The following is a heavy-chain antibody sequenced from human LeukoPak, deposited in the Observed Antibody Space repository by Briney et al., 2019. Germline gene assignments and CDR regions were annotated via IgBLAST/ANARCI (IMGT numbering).Heavy chain of an antibody. V-gene: IGHV3-74*01. Sequence: GGSLRLSCAASGFTFSSYWMNWVRQAPGKGLVWVSRIASDGSSTTYADSVKGRFSISRDNAKNTLYLQMSSLRVEDTAVYYCARDDGDYDYFDYWGQGTLVTVSS. CDR1: GFTFSSYW. D-gene: IGHD4-17*01. CDR3: ARDDGDYDYFDY. CDR2: IASDGSST. J-gene: IGHJ4*02.